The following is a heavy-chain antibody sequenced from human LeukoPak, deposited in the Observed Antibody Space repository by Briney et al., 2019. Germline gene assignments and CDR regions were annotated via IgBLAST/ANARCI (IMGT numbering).Heavy chain of an antibody. D-gene: IGHD2-15*01. CDR1: GYSFTSYW. Sequence: GESLKISCKGSGYSFTSYWIGWVRQMPGKGLEWMGIIYPGDSDTRYSSSFQGQVTISADKSISTAYLQWSSLKASDTAMYYCARHVAYCSGGSCYSGWFDPWGQGTLVTVSS. J-gene: IGHJ5*02. CDR2: IYPGDSDT. V-gene: IGHV5-51*01. CDR3: ARHVAYCSGGSCYSGWFDP.